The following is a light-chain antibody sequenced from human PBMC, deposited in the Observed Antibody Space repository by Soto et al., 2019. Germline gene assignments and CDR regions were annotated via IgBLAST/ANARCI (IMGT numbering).Light chain of an antibody. Sequence: DIQMTQSPSSLSASLGHRVTITCQASQAISKYLHWYHQRPGKAPILVIYDASNLEAGAPSRFSGGGSGTSFTLTISSLQPEDIGTYFCQQYNNLPYTFGQGTKLDIK. CDR3: QQYNNLPYT. J-gene: IGKJ2*01. CDR2: DAS. V-gene: IGKV1-33*01. CDR1: QAISKY.